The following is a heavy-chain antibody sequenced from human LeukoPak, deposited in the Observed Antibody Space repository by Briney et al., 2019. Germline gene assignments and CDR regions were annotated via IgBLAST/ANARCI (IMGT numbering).Heavy chain of an antibody. CDR3: ARGRLRDAYYMDV. CDR2: INAGNGNT. J-gene: IGHJ6*03. D-gene: IGHD4-17*01. CDR1: GYTFTSYA. Sequence: GASAEVSCKASGYTFTSYAMHWVRQAPGQRLEWMGWINAGNGNTKYSQEFQGRVTITRDTSASTAYMELSSLRSEDMAVYYCARGRLRDAYYMDVWGKGTTVTVSS. V-gene: IGHV1-3*03.